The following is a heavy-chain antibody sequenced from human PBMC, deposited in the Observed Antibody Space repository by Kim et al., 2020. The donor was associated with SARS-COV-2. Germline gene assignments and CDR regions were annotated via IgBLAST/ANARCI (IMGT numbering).Heavy chain of an antibody. Sequence: LKRRVTISVDKSKHQFSLKLSSVTAADTAVYYCARVQGCSGGSCYPAFDIWGQGTMVTVSS. V-gene: IGHV4-4*02. D-gene: IGHD2-15*01. J-gene: IGHJ3*02. CDR3: ARVQGCSGGSCYPAFDI.